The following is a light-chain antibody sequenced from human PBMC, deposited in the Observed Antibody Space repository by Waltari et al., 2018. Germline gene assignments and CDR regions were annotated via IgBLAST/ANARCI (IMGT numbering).Light chain of an antibody. J-gene: IGKJ1*01. V-gene: IGKV1-39*01. CDR1: HNIRTY. CDR2: AAS. CDR3: QQSFSSPRT. Sequence: TCRASHNIRTYLNWYQQKPGQAPNLLIYAASSLQSGVPSRFSGSGSGTDFTLTINSLQPEDSAAYFCQQSFSSPRTFGQGTKVEIK.